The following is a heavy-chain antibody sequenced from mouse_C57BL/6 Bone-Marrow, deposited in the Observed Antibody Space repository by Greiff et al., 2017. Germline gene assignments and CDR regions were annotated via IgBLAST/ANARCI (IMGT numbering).Heavy chain of an antibody. CDR1: GFTFSSYG. J-gene: IGHJ2*01. CDR2: ISSGGSYT. V-gene: IGHV5-6*01. CDR3: ARHNY. Sequence: LMLVESGGDLVKPGGSLKLSCAASGFTFSSYGMSWVRQTPDKRLEWVATISSGGSYTYYPDSVKGRFTISRDNAKNTLYLQMSSLKSEDTAMYYCARHNYWGQGTTLTVSS.